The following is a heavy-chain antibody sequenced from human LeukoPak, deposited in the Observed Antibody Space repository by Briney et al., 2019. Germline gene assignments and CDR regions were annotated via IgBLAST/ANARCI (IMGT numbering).Heavy chain of an antibody. Sequence: GGSLRLSCAASGFTVSSNYMSWVRQAPGKGLEWVSVIYSGGSTYYADSVKGRFTISRHNSKNTLYLQVNSLGAEDTAVYYCARETGVYYGSGSYSAWGQGTLVTVSS. CDR2: IYSGGST. D-gene: IGHD3-10*01. J-gene: IGHJ5*02. CDR1: GFTVSSNY. V-gene: IGHV3-53*04. CDR3: ARETGVYYGSGSYSA.